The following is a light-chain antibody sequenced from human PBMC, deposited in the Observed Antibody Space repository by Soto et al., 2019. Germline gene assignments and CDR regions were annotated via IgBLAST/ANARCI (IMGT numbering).Light chain of an antibody. CDR3: CSYARSPFYD. V-gene: IGLV2-23*01. CDR1: SSDVWSYNH. Sequence: QSVLTQPASVSWSPGQSITISCTGISSDVWSYNHVSWYQQHPGKAPKLMIYEGSERPSGVSNRFSGSKSGNTASLTISGLQAEDEADYYCCSYARSPFYDYATGTKVTVL. J-gene: IGLJ1*01. CDR2: EGS.